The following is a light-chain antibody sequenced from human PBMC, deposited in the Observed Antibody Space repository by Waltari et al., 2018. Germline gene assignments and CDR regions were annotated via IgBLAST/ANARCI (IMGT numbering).Light chain of an antibody. J-gene: IGKJ1*01. Sequence: IVMTQSPLSLPVPPGEPASISCRSSRSLLHPNGRSYLDWYLQKPGQSPQLLIYLASKRASGVPGRFRGSGAGTDFTLKIRRVEAEDVGVYYCMQAIETPRTFGQGTKVEIK. V-gene: IGKV2-28*01. CDR3: MQAIETPRT. CDR2: LAS. CDR1: RSLLHPNGRSY.